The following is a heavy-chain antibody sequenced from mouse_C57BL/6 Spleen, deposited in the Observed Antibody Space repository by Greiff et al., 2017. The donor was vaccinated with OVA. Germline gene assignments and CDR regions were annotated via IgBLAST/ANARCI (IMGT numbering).Heavy chain of an antibody. Sequence: QVHVKQSGAELVKPGASVKMSCKASGYTFTSYWITWVKQRPGQGLEWIGDIYPGSGSTNYNEKFKSKATLTVDTSSSTAYMQLSSLTSEDSAVYYCARSGYYGSRTWFAYWGQGTLVTVSA. CDR3: ARSGYYGSRTWFAY. CDR2: IYPGSGST. J-gene: IGHJ3*01. V-gene: IGHV1-55*01. CDR1: GYTFTSYW. D-gene: IGHD1-1*01.